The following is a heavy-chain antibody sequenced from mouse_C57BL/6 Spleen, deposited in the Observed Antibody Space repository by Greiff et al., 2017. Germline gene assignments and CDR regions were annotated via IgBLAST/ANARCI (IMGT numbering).Heavy chain of an antibody. CDR3: ARVEYGNYDAMDY. D-gene: IGHD2-10*02. CDR1: GFTFSDYY. Sequence: DVKLVESEGGLVQPGSSMKLSCTASGFTFSDYYMAWVRQVPEKGLEWVANINYDGSSTYYLDSLKSRFIISRDNAKNILYLQMSSLKSEDTATYYCARVEYGNYDAMDYWGQGTSVTVSS. V-gene: IGHV5-16*01. J-gene: IGHJ4*01. CDR2: INYDGSST.